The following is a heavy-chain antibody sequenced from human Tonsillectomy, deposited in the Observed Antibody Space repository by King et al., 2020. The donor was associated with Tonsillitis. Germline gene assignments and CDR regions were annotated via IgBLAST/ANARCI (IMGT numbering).Heavy chain of an antibody. Sequence: QLVQSGGDLVEPGGSLRLSCAASGFSFTNAWMSWVRQVPGKGLEWGGRIKSKTDGGTTDYAAPVKGRFTISRDDSKNTLYLQMNSLKTEDTALYYCTTDRAWGQGTLVIVSS. D-gene: IGHD3-10*01. J-gene: IGHJ5*02. CDR2: IKSKTDGGTT. V-gene: IGHV3-15*01. CDR3: TTDRA. CDR1: GFSFTNAW.